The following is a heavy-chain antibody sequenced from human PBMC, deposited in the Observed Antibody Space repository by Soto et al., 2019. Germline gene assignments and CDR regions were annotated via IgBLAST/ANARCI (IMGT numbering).Heavy chain of an antibody. J-gene: IGHJ4*02. Sequence: PGGPLRLSCAASGFTYRSHAMSWVRQAPGKGLEWVSAISGSGGYKYYANSVKGRLTISRDNSKNTLHLQMNSLTADDTAVYYCATSSDTSGYFYNWWGQGTLVTVSS. CDR2: ISGSGGYK. V-gene: IGHV3-23*01. D-gene: IGHD3-22*01. CDR3: ATSSDTSGYFYNW. CDR1: GFTYRSHA.